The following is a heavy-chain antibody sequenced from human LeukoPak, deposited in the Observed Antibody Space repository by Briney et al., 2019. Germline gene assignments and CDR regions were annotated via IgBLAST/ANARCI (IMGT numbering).Heavy chain of an antibody. Sequence: GGSLRLSCAASGFTFSSYSMNWVRQAPGKGLECVSSISSSSSYIYYADSVKGRFTISRDNAKNSLYLQMNSLRAEDTAVYYCARGRISLYMDVWGKGTTVTVSS. CDR1: GFTFSSYS. J-gene: IGHJ6*03. D-gene: IGHD2/OR15-2a*01. CDR3: ARGRISLYMDV. V-gene: IGHV3-21*01. CDR2: ISSSSSYI.